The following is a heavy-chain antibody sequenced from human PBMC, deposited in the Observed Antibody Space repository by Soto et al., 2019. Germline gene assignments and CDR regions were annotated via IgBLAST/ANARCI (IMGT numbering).Heavy chain of an antibody. CDR2: ISGSGGST. D-gene: IGHD2-15*01. J-gene: IGHJ5*02. Sequence: GGSLSLSGAASGFTCSIYAMSLVLQAPGKGLEWVSAISGSGGSTYYADSVKGRFTISRDNSKNTLYLQMNSLRAEDTAVYYCAKDLVAYCSGGSCYFNPWFDPWGQGTLVTVSS. V-gene: IGHV3-23*01. CDR1: GFTCSIYA. CDR3: AKDLVAYCSGGSCYFNPWFDP.